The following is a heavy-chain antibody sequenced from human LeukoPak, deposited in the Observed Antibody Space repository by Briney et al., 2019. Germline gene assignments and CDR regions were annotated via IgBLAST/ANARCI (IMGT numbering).Heavy chain of an antibody. V-gene: IGHV3-33*01. CDR2: IWYDGSNK. Sequence: GGSLRLSCAASGFTFSSYGMHWVRQAPGKGLEWVAVIWYDGSNKYYADSVKGRFTISRDNSKNTPYLQMNSLRAEDTAVYYCASSGPLFGPDRNYYYGMDVWGKGTTVTVSS. CDR1: GFTFSSYG. D-gene: IGHD3-10*02. CDR3: ASSGPLFGPDRNYYYGMDV. J-gene: IGHJ6*04.